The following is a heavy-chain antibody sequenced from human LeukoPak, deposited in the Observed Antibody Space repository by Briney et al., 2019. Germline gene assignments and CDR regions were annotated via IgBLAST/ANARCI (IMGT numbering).Heavy chain of an antibody. CDR2: ISHDGQHQ. V-gene: IGHV3-30*03. Sequence: GGSLRLSCVASGITFNIYGMHWVRQAPGQGLEWVAVISHDGQHQYYADSVKGRFTISRDDSTKTVYLQMNSLGPEDTAMYYCGRGWAVDFWGQGTLVTVSS. D-gene: IGHD5-24*01. J-gene: IGHJ4*02. CDR3: GRGWAVDF. CDR1: GITFNIYG.